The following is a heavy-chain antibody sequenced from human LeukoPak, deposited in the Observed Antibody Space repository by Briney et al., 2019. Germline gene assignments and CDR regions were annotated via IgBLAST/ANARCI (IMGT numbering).Heavy chain of an antibody. CDR1: GFTFSSYA. V-gene: IGHV3-23*01. CDR2: ISGSGGST. J-gene: IGHJ4*02. Sequence: PGGSLRLSCAASGFTFSSYAMSWVRQAPGKGLEWVSAISGSGGSTYYADSVKGRFTISRDNSKNTLYLQMNSLRAEDTAVYYCAKATAVWKAAKIDYWGQGTLVTVSS. D-gene: IGHD2-15*01. CDR3: AKATAVWKAAKIDY.